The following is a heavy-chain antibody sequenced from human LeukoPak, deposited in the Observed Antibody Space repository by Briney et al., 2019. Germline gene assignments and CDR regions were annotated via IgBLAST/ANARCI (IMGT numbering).Heavy chain of an antibody. V-gene: IGHV1-2*02. Sequence: ASVKVSCKASGYTFTGYYMHWVRQAPGQGLEWMGWINPNSGGTNYAQKFQGRVTMTRDTSISTAYMELSRLRSDDTAVYYCARDLAHQHYCSSTSCYTTGWDYWGQGTLVTVSS. CDR1: GYTFTGYY. CDR3: ARDLAHQHYCSSTSCYTTGWDY. J-gene: IGHJ4*02. CDR2: INPNSGGT. D-gene: IGHD2-2*02.